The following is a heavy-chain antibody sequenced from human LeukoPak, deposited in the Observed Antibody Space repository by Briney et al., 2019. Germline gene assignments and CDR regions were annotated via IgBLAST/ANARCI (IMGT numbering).Heavy chain of an antibody. CDR3: ARSGQSKYRKTSVRSQHYGMDV. CDR1: GGSFSGYY. V-gene: IGHV4-34*01. D-gene: IGHD2/OR15-2a*01. CDR2: INHSGST. J-gene: IGHJ6*02. Sequence: SETLSLPRAVYGGSFSGYYWSWIRQPPGKGLEGIGEINHSGSTNYNPSLKSRVTRSVDTSKNQFSLKLSSVTAADTAVHYCARSGQSKYRKTSVRSQHYGMDVWGQGTTVTVSS.